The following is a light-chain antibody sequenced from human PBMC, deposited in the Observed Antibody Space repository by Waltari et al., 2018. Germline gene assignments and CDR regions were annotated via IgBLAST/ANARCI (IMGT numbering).Light chain of an antibody. CDR3: CSYAPSSTHVA. CDR2: DVS. Sequence: QSALTQPASVSGSPGQSITISCTGTSSDVDDYNFVSWYQQHPGKAPKLMIYDVSKRPSGVSNRFSGSKSGNTASLKISGLQAEDEADYYCCSYAPSSTHVAFGGGTRLTVL. CDR1: SSDVDDYNF. J-gene: IGLJ2*01. V-gene: IGLV2-23*02.